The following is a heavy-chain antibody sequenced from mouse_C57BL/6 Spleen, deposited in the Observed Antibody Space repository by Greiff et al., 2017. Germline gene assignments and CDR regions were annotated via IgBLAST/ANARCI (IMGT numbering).Heavy chain of an antibody. CDR1: GFSLTSYG. CDR2: IWSGGST. D-gene: IGHD2-5*01. CDR3: AKGDSNYVDYAMDY. V-gene: IGHV2-4*01. Sequence: QVQLQQSGPGLVQPSQSLPITCTVSGFSLTSYGVHWVRQPPGKGLEWLGVIWSGGSTDYNAAFISRLSISKDNSKSQVFFKMNSLQADDTAIYYCAKGDSNYVDYAMDYWGQGTSVTVSS. J-gene: IGHJ4*01.